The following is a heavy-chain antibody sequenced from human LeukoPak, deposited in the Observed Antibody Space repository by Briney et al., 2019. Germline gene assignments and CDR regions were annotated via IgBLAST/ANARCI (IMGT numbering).Heavy chain of an antibody. CDR1: GFTFSSYW. V-gene: IGHV3-74*01. CDR2: INSHGSTT. CDR3: AKDQWGEFDY. Sequence: QTGGSLRLSCAASGFTFSSYWMHWVRQPPGKGLVWVSCINSHGSTTSYADSVKGRFTISRDNAKNTVYLQLNSLRAEDTAVYYCAKDQWGEFDYWGQGTLVTVSS. J-gene: IGHJ4*02. D-gene: IGHD1-26*01.